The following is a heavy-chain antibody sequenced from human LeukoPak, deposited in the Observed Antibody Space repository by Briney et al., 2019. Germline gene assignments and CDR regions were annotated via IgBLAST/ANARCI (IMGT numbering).Heavy chain of an antibody. V-gene: IGHV3-30*18. CDR3: AKINRITIFGTDLGF. CDR1: RFSFRSFD. D-gene: IGHD3-3*01. Sequence: QPGGSLRLSCAASRFSFRSFDMHWVRQAPGKGLEWLALSSYDGSNTYYTDSVKGRFTISRDNSKNTLYLQMNSLRAEDTAVYYCAKINRITIFGTDLGFWGQGTLVTVSS. CDR2: SSYDGSNT. J-gene: IGHJ4*02.